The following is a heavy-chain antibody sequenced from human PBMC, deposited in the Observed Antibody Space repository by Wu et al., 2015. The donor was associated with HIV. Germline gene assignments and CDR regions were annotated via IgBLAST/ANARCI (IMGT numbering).Heavy chain of an antibody. CDR2: INPSSGST. Sequence: QVQLVQSGAEVKKPGASVKISCKASAYTFIDYYIHWVRQSPGHGLEWVGIINPSSGSTSYARKFKGRVTMTRDTSTATVYMELRNLRSEDTAVYSCARAGGFCSGTSCLDLWGQGTLVTVFS. V-gene: IGHV1-46*01. CDR1: AYTFIDYY. CDR3: ARAGGFCSGTSCLDL. J-gene: IGHJ5*02. D-gene: IGHD2-2*03.